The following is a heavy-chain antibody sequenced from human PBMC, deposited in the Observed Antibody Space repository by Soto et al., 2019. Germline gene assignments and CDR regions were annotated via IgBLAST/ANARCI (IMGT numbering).Heavy chain of an antibody. D-gene: IGHD6-19*01. CDR1: GFTFAGYST. J-gene: IGHJ4*02. Sequence: EVHLLESGGGLVQPGGSLRLSCAASGFTFAGYSTMRWFRQAPGKGLEWVSSISGSGGTTYYADAVKGRFTISRDNSKNTLDLQLNALSAEDTAFYCGAKVRGGFAGGWEDFDYWGQGALGTVSS. CDR2: ISGSGGTT. V-gene: IGHV3-23*01. CDR3: AKVRGGFAGGWEDFDY.